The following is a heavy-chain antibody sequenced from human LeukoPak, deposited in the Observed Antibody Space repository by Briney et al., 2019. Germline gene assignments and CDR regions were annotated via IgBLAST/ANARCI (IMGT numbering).Heavy chain of an antibody. D-gene: IGHD2-15*01. V-gene: IGHV3-30*18. CDR2: ISYDGSNK. J-gene: IGHJ4*02. CDR1: GFTFSSYG. Sequence: GGSLRLSCAASGFTFSSYGMHWVRQAPGKGLEWVAVISYDGSNKYYADSVKGRFTISRDSSKNTLYLQMNSLRAEDTAVYYCAKDELGYCSGGSCYPFDYWGQGTLVTVSS. CDR3: AKDELGYCSGGSCYPFDY.